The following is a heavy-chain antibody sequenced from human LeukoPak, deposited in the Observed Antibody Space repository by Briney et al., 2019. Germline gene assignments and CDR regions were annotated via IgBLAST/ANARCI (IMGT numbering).Heavy chain of an antibody. D-gene: IGHD2-2*01. V-gene: IGHV4-34*01. CDR3: ARGALYCSSTSGYSIGARTRYDY. J-gene: IGHJ4*02. CDR1: GGSFSGYY. CDR2: INHSGST. Sequence: SETLSLTCAVYGGSFSGYYWSWIRQPPGKGLEWIGEINHSGSTNYSPSLKSRVTISVDTSKNQFSLKLSSVTAADTAVYYCARGALYCSSTSGYSIGARTRYDYWGQGTLVTVSS.